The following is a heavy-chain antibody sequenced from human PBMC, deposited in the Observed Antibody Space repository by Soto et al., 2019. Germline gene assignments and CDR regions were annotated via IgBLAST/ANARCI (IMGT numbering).Heavy chain of an antibody. J-gene: IGHJ4*02. V-gene: IGHV4-39*01. CDR1: GGSISSSSYY. D-gene: IGHD6-13*01. CDR2: IYYSGST. Sequence: SETLSLTCTVSGGSISSSSYYWGWIRQPPGKGLEWIGSIYYSGSTYYNPSLKSRVTISVDTSKNQFSLKLSSVTAADTAVYYCVRICWSEEQLLLQTLDYWGQGTLVTVSS. CDR3: VRICWSEEQLLLQTLDY.